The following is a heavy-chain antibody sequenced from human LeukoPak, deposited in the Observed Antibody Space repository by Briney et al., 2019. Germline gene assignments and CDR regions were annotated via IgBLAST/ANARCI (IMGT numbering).Heavy chain of an antibody. V-gene: IGHV1-18*01. J-gene: IGHJ4*02. CDR2: ISAYNGIT. CDR3: ARDVPGIAAAGTLDY. Sequence: ASVKVSCKASGYTFPSYGISWVRQAPGQGLEWMGWISAYNGITNYAQKLQGRVTMTTDTSTSTAYMELRSLRSDDTAVYYCARDVPGIAAAGTLDYWGQGTLVTVSS. CDR1: GYTFPSYG. D-gene: IGHD6-13*01.